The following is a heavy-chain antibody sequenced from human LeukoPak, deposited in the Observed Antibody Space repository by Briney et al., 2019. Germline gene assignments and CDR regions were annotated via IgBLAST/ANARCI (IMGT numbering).Heavy chain of an antibody. CDR1: GGSFSGYY. V-gene: IGHV4-59*01. J-gene: IGHJ3*02. Sequence: SETLSLTCAVYGGSFSGYYWSWIRQPPGKGLEWIGYIYYSGSTNYNPSLKSRVTISVDTSKNQFSLKLSSVTAADTAVYYCAIRGHCSGGSCYSFAFDIWGQGTMVTVSS. CDR3: AIRGHCSGGSCYSFAFDI. D-gene: IGHD2-15*01. CDR2: IYYSGST.